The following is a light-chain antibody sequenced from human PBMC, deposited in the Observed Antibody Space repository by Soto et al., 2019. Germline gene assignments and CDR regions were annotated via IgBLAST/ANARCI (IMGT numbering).Light chain of an antibody. Sequence: EIVMTQSPATLSVSPGERATLSCRSSQSVSSNLARYQQKPGQTPKLLIYVASTRATGIPARFSGSGSGKEFTLTISSLQSEDFAVYYCQQYNVWPLTFGGGTKVEFK. CDR1: QSVSSN. J-gene: IGKJ4*01. CDR2: VAS. V-gene: IGKV3-15*01. CDR3: QQYNVWPLT.